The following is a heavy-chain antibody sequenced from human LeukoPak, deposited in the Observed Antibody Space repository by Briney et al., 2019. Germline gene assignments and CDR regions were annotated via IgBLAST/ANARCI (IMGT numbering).Heavy chain of an antibody. Sequence: PGGSLRLSCAASRFPLSGYSINWVPQAPGKGREWVAYISSSGTPIYYADSVKGRFTISRDDAKNSLYLQMNSLRDEDTAVYYCAREFGGGAFDIWGQGTMVTVSS. V-gene: IGHV3-48*02. J-gene: IGHJ3*02. CDR3: AREFGGGAFDI. CDR1: RFPLSGYS. CDR2: ISSSGTPI. D-gene: IGHD3-10*01.